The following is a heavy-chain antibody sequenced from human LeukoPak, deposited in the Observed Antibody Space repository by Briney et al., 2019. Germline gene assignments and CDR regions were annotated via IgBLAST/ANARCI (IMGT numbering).Heavy chain of an antibody. J-gene: IGHJ4*02. Sequence: SGGSLRLSCAASGFTFSSYTMNWVRQAPGKGLEWVSSISSSSNYIYYADSVRGRFTISRDNAKNSLYLQMNSLRPEDTAIYYCARSSSTSCYDSWGQGTLVTVSS. CDR2: ISSSSNYI. V-gene: IGHV3-21*01. CDR1: GFTFSSYT. CDR3: ARSSSTSCYDS. D-gene: IGHD2-2*01.